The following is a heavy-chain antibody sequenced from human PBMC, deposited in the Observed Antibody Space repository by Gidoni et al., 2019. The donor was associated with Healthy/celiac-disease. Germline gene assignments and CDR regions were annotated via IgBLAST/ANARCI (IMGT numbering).Heavy chain of an antibody. CDR3: ARIVVVTATVDY. V-gene: IGHV3-7*01. CDR2: IKQDGSEK. CDR1: GFPFSSYG. J-gene: IGHJ4*02. Sequence: EVQLVESGGGLVQPGGSLRLSCAASGFPFSSYGMSGVRQAPGKGLEWVANIKQDGSEKYYVDSVKGRFTISRDNAKNSLYLQMNSLRAEDTAVYYCARIVVVTATVDYWGQGTLVTVSS. D-gene: IGHD2-21*02.